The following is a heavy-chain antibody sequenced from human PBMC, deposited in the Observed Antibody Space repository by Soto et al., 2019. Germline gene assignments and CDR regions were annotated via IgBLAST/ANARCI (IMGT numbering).Heavy chain of an antibody. CDR2: INSDGSST. CDR3: ARRVTTARGYFYYGMDV. Sequence: PGGSLRLSCAASGFTFSSYWMNWVRQAPGKGLVWVSRINSDGSSTNYADSVKGRFTISRDNAKNTLYLQMNSLRAEDTAVYYCARRVTTARGYFYYGMDVWGQGTTVTVSS. D-gene: IGHD4-17*01. CDR1: GFTFSSYW. J-gene: IGHJ6*02. V-gene: IGHV3-74*01.